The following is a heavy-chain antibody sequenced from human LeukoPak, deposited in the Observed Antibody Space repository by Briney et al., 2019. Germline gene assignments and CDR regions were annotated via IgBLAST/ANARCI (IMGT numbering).Heavy chain of an antibody. Sequence: SETLSLTCTVSGGSISSYYWSWIRQPPGKGLEWIGYIYTSGSTNYNPSLKSRVTVSVDTSKNQFSLKLSPVTAADTAVYYCARVYCSGGSCYIDYWGQGTLVTVSS. J-gene: IGHJ4*02. CDR3: ARVYCSGGSCYIDY. CDR2: IYTSGST. V-gene: IGHV4-4*09. D-gene: IGHD2-15*01. CDR1: GGSISSYY.